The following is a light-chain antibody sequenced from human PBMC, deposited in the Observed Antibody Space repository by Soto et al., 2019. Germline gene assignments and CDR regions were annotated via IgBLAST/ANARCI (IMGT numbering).Light chain of an antibody. CDR2: DAS. J-gene: IGKJ1*01. Sequence: EIVLTQSPGTLSLSPGERATLSCRASQSVSSTSLAWYQQKPGQAPRLLIYDASTRATGVPDRFSGSGSGTDFTLNISRLEPVDFAMYYCQRYSSLPVTVGQGTKVEIK. V-gene: IGKV3-20*01. CDR1: QSVSSTS. CDR3: QRYSSLPVT.